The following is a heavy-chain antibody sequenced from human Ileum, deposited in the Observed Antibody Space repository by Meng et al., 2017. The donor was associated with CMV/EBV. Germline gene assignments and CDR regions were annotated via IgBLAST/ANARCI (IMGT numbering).Heavy chain of an antibody. Sequence: TVSGGSISSSSYCWGWIRQPPGKGVEWIESTYYSGSTYYNPSLKSRVTISLDTSKNQFSLKLSSVTAADTAVYYCARERYQLRNWFDPWGQGTLVTVSS. CDR2: TYYSGST. CDR3: ARERYQLRNWFDP. J-gene: IGHJ5*02. CDR1: GGSISSSSYC. V-gene: IGHV4-39*07. D-gene: IGHD2-2*01.